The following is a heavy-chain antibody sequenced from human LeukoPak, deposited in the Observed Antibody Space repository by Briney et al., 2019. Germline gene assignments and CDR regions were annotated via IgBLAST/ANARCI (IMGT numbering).Heavy chain of an antibody. V-gene: IGHV4-4*02. Sequence: LSLTXAXSGXSVXSGYWWSWVRQPPMKGLEWIGEIIDSGSTNYNPSLKGRITISLDKTKNQFSLNVNSVTAADTAVYYCATYGPTSGGYTFEYWGQGILVTVSS. CDR1: GXSVXSGYW. CDR3: ATYGPTSGGYTFEY. CDR2: IIDSGST. D-gene: IGHD2-15*01. J-gene: IGHJ4*02.